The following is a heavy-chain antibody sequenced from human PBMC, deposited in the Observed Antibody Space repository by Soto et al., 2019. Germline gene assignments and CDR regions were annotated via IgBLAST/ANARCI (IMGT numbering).Heavy chain of an antibody. Sequence: GGSLRLSCAASGFTFSSYGMHWVRQAPGKGLEWVAVISYDGSNKYYADSVKGRFTISRDNSKNTLYLQMNSLRAEDTAVYYCAKERSRDGYNGDAFDIWGQGTMVTVSS. CDR1: GFTFSSYG. J-gene: IGHJ3*02. CDR2: ISYDGSNK. V-gene: IGHV3-30*18. D-gene: IGHD5-12*01. CDR3: AKERSRDGYNGDAFDI.